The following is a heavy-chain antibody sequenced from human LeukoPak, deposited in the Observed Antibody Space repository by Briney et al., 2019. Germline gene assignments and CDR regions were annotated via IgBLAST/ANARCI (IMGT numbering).Heavy chain of an antibody. CDR3: AKGYGDYVADAFDI. Sequence: TGGSLRLSCAASGFTFSSYGMHWVRQAPGKELEWVAFIRYDGSNKYYADSVKGRFTISRDNSKNTLYLQMNSLRAEDTAVYYCAKGYGDYVADAFDIWGQGTMVTVSS. V-gene: IGHV3-30*02. CDR2: IRYDGSNK. CDR1: GFTFSSYG. D-gene: IGHD4-17*01. J-gene: IGHJ3*02.